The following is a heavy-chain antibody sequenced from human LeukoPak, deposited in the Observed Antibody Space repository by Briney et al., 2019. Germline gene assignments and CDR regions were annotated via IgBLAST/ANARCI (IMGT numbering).Heavy chain of an antibody. CDR1: GYSISSGFY. Sequence: SETLSLTCTVSGYSISSGFYWGWIRQPPGKGLEWIGSIYHSGSTHYSSSLKSRVTISVDTSKNQLSLKLSSVTAADTAVYYCARGVGLTRGGTFDYWGQGSLVTVSS. V-gene: IGHV4-38-2*02. D-gene: IGHD1-1*01. J-gene: IGHJ4*02. CDR2: IYHSGST. CDR3: ARGVGLTRGGTFDY.